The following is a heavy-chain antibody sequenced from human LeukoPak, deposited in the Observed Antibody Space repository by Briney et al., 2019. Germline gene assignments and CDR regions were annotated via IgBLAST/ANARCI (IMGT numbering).Heavy chain of an antibody. CDR2: IIPILGIA. J-gene: IGHJ3*02. Sequence: SVKVSCKASGGTFSSYAISWVRQAPGQGLEWMGRIIPILGIANYAQKFQGRVMITADKSTSTAYMELSSLRSEDTAVYYCARGGHIEGASSLRDDAFDIWGQGTMVTVSS. CDR1: GGTFSSYA. D-gene: IGHD1-26*01. CDR3: ARGGHIEGASSLRDDAFDI. V-gene: IGHV1-69*04.